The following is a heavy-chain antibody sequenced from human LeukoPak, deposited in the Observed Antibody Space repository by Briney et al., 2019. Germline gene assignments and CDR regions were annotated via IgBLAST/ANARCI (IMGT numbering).Heavy chain of an antibody. V-gene: IGHV3-7*01. CDR1: GFTFSDYA. CDR2: IDQDGSEK. CDR3: AREVRADYFDY. Sequence: GGSLRLSCAASGFTFSDYAMTWVRQAPGQGLEWVADIDQDGSEKYYVDSVMGRFTISRDNAKKSLYLQMSSLRAEDTAVYYCAREVRADYFDYWGQGILVTVSS. J-gene: IGHJ4*02.